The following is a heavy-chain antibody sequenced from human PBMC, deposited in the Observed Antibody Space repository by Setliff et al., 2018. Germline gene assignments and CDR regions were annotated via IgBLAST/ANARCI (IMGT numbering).Heavy chain of an antibody. V-gene: IGHV4-30-4*08. CDR2: IYHSGST. CDR3: ARVGCAGVLCYNHDYYYAMGV. CDR1: GYSISRGNYS. Sequence: PSEPLSLPCTVSGYSISRGNYSWSWIRQPPGKGLEWIGYIYHSGSTFYNPSLKSRVTISVDTSKNQVSLKLNSVTAADTAVYYCARVGCAGVLCYNHDYYYAMGVWGQGTTVTVSS. D-gene: IGHD2-8*02. J-gene: IGHJ6*02.